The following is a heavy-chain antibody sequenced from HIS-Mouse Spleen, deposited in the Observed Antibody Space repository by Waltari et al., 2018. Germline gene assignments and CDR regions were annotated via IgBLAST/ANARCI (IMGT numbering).Heavy chain of an antibody. V-gene: IGHV4-39*07. CDR2: IYYSGST. D-gene: IGHD6-13*01. CDR1: GGSISSSSYY. J-gene: IGHJ2*01. Sequence: QLQLQESGPGLVKPSETLSLTCTVSGGSISSSSYYWGWIRQPPGKGLEGIGSIYYSGSTYYNPSVKSRVTISVDPSKNQFSLKLSSVTAADTAVYYCAREIPYSSSWYDWYFDLWGRGTLVTVSS. CDR3: AREIPYSSSWYDWYFDL.